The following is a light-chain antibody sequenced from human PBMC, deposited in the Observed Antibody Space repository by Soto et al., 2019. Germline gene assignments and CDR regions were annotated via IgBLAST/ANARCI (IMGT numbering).Light chain of an antibody. CDR1: HSVNSH. J-gene: IGKJ1*01. CDR2: GAS. V-gene: IGKV3-15*01. Sequence: MMRTQWPATLSLSPGERFCLSCRTSHSVNSHVAWYQQKPGQSPRLLLYGASTRATGIQVRFSGSGFGTEFTLTISSLQSEDFAVYYCQQYKNWPLVGQRTKVEIK. CDR3: QQYKNWPL.